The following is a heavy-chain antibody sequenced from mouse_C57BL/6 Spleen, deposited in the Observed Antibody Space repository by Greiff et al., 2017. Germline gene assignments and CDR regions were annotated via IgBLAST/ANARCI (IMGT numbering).Heavy chain of an antibody. D-gene: IGHD2-5*01. CDR3: ERGRAYSKGGSWFAY. V-gene: IGHV1-69*01. Sequence: QVQLQQPGAELVMPGASVKLSCKASGYTFTSYWMHWVKQRPGQGLEWIGEIDPSDSYTNYNQKFKGKSTLTVDKSSSTAYMQLRSLTSADSAVYYCERGRAYSKGGSWFAYGGQGTLVTVSA. J-gene: IGHJ3*01. CDR2: IDPSDSYT. CDR1: GYTFTSYW.